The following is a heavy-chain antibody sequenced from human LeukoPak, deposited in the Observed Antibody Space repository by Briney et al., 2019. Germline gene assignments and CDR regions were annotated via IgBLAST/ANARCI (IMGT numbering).Heavy chain of an antibody. CDR1: GFTFSSYA. D-gene: IGHD3-10*01. Sequence: LGGSLRLSCAASGFTFSSYAMSWVRQAPGKGLEWVSSISRSGGSTYYADSVKGRFTISRDNSRNTLNLQMNSLRAEDTAVYYCAKAEESSGEDAFDIWGQGTMVTVSS. V-gene: IGHV3-23*01. J-gene: IGHJ3*02. CDR2: ISRSGGST. CDR3: AKAEESSGEDAFDI.